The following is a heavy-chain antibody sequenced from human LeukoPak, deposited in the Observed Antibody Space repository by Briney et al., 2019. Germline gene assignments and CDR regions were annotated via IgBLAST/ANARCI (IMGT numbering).Heavy chain of an antibody. CDR1: GGTFSSYA. Sequence: ASVKVSCKASGGTFSSYAISWVRQAPGRGLEWMGGIIPIFGTANYAQKFQGRVTITADESTSTAYMELSSLRSEDTAVYYCARGGYYYDSSGYLAFPFDYWGQGTLVTVSS. V-gene: IGHV1-69*13. D-gene: IGHD3-22*01. J-gene: IGHJ4*02. CDR3: ARGGYYYDSSGYLAFPFDY. CDR2: IIPIFGTA.